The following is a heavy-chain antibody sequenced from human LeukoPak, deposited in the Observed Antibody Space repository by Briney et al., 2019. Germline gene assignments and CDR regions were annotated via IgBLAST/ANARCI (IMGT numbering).Heavy chain of an antibody. V-gene: IGHV3-72*01. CDR1: GFTFSDHY. CDR2: SGNKASRYTT. Sequence: GGSLRLSCAASGFTFSDHYVDWVRQAPGKGLEWVGRSGNKASRYTTEYAASVKGRSTISRDESKNSLYLQMNSLKADDTAVYHCTRGYSGKSVYAFDIWGQGTMVTVSS. J-gene: IGHJ3*02. D-gene: IGHD1-26*01. CDR3: TRGYSGKSVYAFDI.